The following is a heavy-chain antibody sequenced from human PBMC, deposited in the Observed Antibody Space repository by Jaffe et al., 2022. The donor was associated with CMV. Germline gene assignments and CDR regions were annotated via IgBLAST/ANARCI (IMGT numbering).Heavy chain of an antibody. V-gene: IGHV4-59*03. CDR2: IYYSAST. J-gene: IGHJ4*02. CDR3: VGGLEVREHDF. Sequence: QVQLQESGPGLLKPSETLSLTCSVSGGSITGYFWTWIRQSPGKGLEWIGHIYYSASTNYNPSLRSRVSMSVDTSMNRFSLKLNSVTAADTGIYYCVGGLEVREHDFWGQGTLVTVSS. D-gene: IGHD3-10*01. CDR1: GGSITGYF.